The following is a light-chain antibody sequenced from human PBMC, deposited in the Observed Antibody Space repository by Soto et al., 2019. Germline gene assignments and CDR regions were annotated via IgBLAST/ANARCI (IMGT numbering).Light chain of an antibody. CDR3: QQYTDWPLT. CDR2: GIS. V-gene: IGKV3-20*01. Sequence: EVVMTQSPATLSVSPGERATLSCRASQRVTSNYLAWYQQKPGQAPRLLIYGISTRATGVPDRFSGSGSGTDFTLTISRLEPEDFAVYYCQQYTDWPLTFGQGTKVDTK. CDR1: QRVTSNY. J-gene: IGKJ1*01.